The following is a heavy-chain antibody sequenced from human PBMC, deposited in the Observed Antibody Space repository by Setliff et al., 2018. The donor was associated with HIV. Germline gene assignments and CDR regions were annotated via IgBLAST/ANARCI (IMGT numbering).Heavy chain of an antibody. CDR1: GGSFSGYY. Sequence: SETLSLTCAVYGGSFSGYYWSWIRQPPGKGLEWIGEINHSGSTNYNPSLKSRVTISVDTSKNQFSLKLSSVTAADTAVYYCAKVVGALRADWFDPWGQGIPVTVSS. CDR2: INHSGST. D-gene: IGHD1-26*01. J-gene: IGHJ5*02. CDR3: AKVVGALRADWFDP. V-gene: IGHV4-34*01.